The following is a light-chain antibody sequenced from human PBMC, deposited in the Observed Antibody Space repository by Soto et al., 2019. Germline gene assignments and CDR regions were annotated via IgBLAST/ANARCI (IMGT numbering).Light chain of an antibody. V-gene: IGKV1-5*03. CDR1: QNINEY. CDR2: MAS. Sequence: DIQMTQSPSTLSASVGDRVTITCRASQNINEYLAWYQQKPGKAPKLLIYMASSLESAVPSRFSGSGSGTEFDLTISSLQPDDSATSYCQHHDSYTPSWPFGQGTKVDIK. J-gene: IGKJ1*01. CDR3: QHHDSYTPSWP.